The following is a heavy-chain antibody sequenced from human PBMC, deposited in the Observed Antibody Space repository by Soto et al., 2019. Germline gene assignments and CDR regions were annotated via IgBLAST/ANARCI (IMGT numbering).Heavy chain of an antibody. CDR2: IYYTGIT. CDR3: AREERKGIISWFDP. Sequence: KPSGTLSLTCTVSGGSVSGVDYFWSWIRQSPGKGLEWIGYIYYTGITHLNPSLKSRLTMAVDTSKNEFSLKLTSVSAADTAVYFCAREERKGIISWFDPWGQGTPVTVSS. CDR1: GGSVSGVDYF. D-gene: IGHD2-21*01. V-gene: IGHV4-30-4*01. J-gene: IGHJ5*02.